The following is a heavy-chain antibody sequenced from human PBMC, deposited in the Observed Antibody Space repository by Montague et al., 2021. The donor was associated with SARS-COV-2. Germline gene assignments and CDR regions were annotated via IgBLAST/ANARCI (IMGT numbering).Heavy chain of an antibody. J-gene: IGHJ3*02. CDR1: GFSLSTSGVG. V-gene: IGHV2-5*01. CDR3: ARTTDRGYSYVRCTDAFDI. D-gene: IGHD5-18*01. Sequence: PALVKPTKTLTLTCTFSGFSLSTSGVGVGWIRQPPGKALEWLALIYWNDDKRYSPSLKSRLTITKDTAKNQVVLTMTNMDPVDTAIYYCARTTDRGYSYVRCTDAFDIWGQGTMVTVSS. CDR2: IYWNDDK.